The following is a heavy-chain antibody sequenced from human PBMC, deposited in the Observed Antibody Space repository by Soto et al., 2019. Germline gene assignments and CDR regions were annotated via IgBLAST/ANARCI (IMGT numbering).Heavy chain of an antibody. CDR1: GFTFNNYW. V-gene: IGHV3-74*01. D-gene: IGHD5-18*01. J-gene: IGHJ6*03. CDR2: ISRDGSGT. CDR3: TRAAGGNTYMDV. Sequence: EVQLVESGGALVPPGGSLRLSCAASGFTFNNYWMRWVRQAPGKGLVWVSRISRDGSGTTYADSAKGRFTVSRDNTENTLYLQMNSLRAEDTAVYYCTRAAGGNTYMDVWGKGTTVTVSS.